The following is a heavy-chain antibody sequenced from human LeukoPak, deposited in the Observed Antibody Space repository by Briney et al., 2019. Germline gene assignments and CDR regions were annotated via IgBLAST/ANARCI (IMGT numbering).Heavy chain of an antibody. CDR1: GGSISSSSYY. J-gene: IGHJ4*02. CDR3: ARLGGSSWEHY. CDR2: IYYSGST. V-gene: IGHV4-39*01. D-gene: IGHD6-13*01. Sequence: SGALSLTCTVSGGSISSSSYYWGWMRQPPGKGLELIGSIYYSGSTYYNPSLKSRVSISVDTSKNQFSLKLISVTAADTAVYYCARLGGSSWEHYWGQGTLVTVSS.